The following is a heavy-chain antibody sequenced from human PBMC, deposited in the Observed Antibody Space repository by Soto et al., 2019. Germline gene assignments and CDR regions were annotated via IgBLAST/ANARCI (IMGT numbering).Heavy chain of an antibody. CDR2: IFYSWST. V-gene: IGHV4-59*01. CDR3: ATQTGLYYYGMDV. J-gene: IGHJ6*02. CDR1: GGSINAFF. Sequence: QVQLQESGPGLVKPSETLSLTCTVSGGSINAFFWSWVRQPPGKGLESIGYIFYSWSTNYNPSLKSRITISLDTSKTQFSLNLTSVTAADTAVYYCATQTGLYYYGMDVWGQGTTVAVSS.